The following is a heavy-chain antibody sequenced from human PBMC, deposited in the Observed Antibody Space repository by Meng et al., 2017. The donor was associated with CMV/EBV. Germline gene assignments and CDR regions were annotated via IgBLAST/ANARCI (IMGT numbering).Heavy chain of an antibody. CDR1: SGSLSGYF. V-gene: IGHV4-34*01. Sequence: GSLRLSCAVYSGSLSGYFWSWIRQPPGKGLEWIGEINHSGTTSYNPSLKSRVTISVDTSKNQFSLKLGSVTAADTAVYYCARGVTWNWYFDLWGRGTLVTVSS. D-gene: IGHD2-21*02. CDR2: INHSGTT. J-gene: IGHJ2*01. CDR3: ARGVTWNWYFDL.